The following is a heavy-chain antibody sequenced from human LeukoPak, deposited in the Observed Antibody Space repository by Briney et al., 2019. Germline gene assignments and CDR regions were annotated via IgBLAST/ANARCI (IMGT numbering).Heavy chain of an antibody. Sequence: GGSLRLSCAASGFTFSSYSMNWVRQAPGKGLEWVSSISSSSSYIYYADLVKGRFTISRDNAKNSLYLQINSLRAEDTAVYYCARVWSRNGGYGEDYWGQGTLVTVSS. V-gene: IGHV3-21*01. CDR3: ARVWSRNGGYGEDY. CDR1: GFTFSSYS. CDR2: ISSSSSYI. J-gene: IGHJ4*02. D-gene: IGHD4-17*01.